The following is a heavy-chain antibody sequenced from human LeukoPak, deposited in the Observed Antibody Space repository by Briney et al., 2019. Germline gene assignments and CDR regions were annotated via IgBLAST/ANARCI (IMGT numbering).Heavy chain of an antibody. Sequence: SETLSLTCTVSGGSISSSSYSWGWIRQPPGKGLEWIGSIYYSGSTYYNPSLKSRVTISVDTSKNQFSLKLSSVTAADTAVYYCARHHDFWSGYSSGWFDPWGQGTLVTVSS. CDR1: GGSISSSSYS. CDR3: ARHHDFWSGYSSGWFDP. CDR2: IYYSGST. J-gene: IGHJ5*02. D-gene: IGHD3-3*01. V-gene: IGHV4-39*01.